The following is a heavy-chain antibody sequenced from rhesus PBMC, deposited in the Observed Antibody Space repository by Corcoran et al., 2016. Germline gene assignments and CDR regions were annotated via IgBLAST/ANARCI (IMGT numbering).Heavy chain of an antibody. V-gene: IGHV4-93*02. CDR1: GGSISSSNW. CDR3: ARIASSWSNFDY. J-gene: IGHJ4*01. Sequence: QVQLQESGPAVVKPSETLSLTCAVSGGSISSSNWWSWIRHSPGKGLEWIGGIYGSGGSTEYNPSLKSRVTISIDPSNNQFSRKLSSVTAADTAVYYCARIASSWSNFDYWGQGVLVTVSS. CDR2: IYGSGGST. D-gene: IGHD6-13*01.